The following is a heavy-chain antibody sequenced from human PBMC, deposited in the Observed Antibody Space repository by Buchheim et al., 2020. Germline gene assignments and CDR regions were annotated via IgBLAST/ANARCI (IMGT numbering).Heavy chain of an antibody. Sequence: QVQLVESGGGVVQPGRSLRLSCAASGFTFSSYGMHWVRQAPGKGLEWVAVIWYDGSNKYYADSVKGRFTISRDNSKNTLYLQMNRLGAEDTDVYYCARGIAAAGIGDYWGQGTL. CDR3: ARGIAAAGIGDY. J-gene: IGHJ4*02. CDR2: IWYDGSNK. V-gene: IGHV3-33*01. CDR1: GFTFSSYG. D-gene: IGHD6-13*01.